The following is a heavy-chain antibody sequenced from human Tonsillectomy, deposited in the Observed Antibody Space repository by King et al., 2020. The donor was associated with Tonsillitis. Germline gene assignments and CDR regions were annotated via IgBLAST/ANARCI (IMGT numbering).Heavy chain of an antibody. CDR1: DLTFSTYW. D-gene: IGHD7-27*01. CDR2: IKHDGSDT. Sequence: VQLVESGGGLVQPGGSLRLSCAASDLTFSTYWMSWIRQAPGKGLEWVANIKHDGSDTTYVDSVKGRFTVSRENAKNSLYLEMNRLRAEDTALYYCARNPAWGALDSWGQGALVTVSS. V-gene: IGHV3-7*01. J-gene: IGHJ4*02. CDR3: ARNPAWGALDS.